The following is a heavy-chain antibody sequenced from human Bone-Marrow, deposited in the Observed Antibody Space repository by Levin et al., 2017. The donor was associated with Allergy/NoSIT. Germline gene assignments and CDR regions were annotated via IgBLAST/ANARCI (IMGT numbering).Heavy chain of an antibody. CDR1: GGSISSGGYY. D-gene: IGHD5-24*01. V-gene: IGHV4-31*03. CDR2: IYYSGST. J-gene: IGHJ4*02. CDR3: ARGDGYNQGYDY. Sequence: SETLSLTCTVSGGSISSGGYYWSWIRQHPGKGLEWIGYIYYSGSTYYNPSLKSRVTISVDTSKNQSSLKLSSVTAADTAVYYCARGDGYNQGYDYWGQGTLVTVSS.